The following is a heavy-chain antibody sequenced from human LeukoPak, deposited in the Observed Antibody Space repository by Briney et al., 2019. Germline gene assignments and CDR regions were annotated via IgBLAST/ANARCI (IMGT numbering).Heavy chain of an antibody. CDR3: AREDVSRGFDF. V-gene: IGHV3-23*01. CDR1: GFTFKNYA. J-gene: IGHJ4*01. D-gene: IGHD3-16*01. CDR2: LSDNGGRT. Sequence: PGGSLRLSCAASGFTFKNYAMNWVRQAPGKGLEWVSALSDNGGRTYYADSVTGRFTISRDNSKNTLNLQMNGLTAEDTAIYYCAREDVSRGFDFWDHGTLVTVSS.